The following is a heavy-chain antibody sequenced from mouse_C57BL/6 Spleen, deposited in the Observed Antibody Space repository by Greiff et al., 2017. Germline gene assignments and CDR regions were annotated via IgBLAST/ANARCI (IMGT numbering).Heavy chain of an antibody. D-gene: IGHD1-1*01. CDR1: GYAFSSYW. V-gene: IGHV1-80*01. Sequence: QVQLKQSGAELVKPGASVKISCKASGYAFSSYWMNWVKQRPGKGHEWIGQIYPGDGDTNYNGKFKGKATLTADKSSSTAYMQLSSLTSEDAAVYFCARGGAYYYGSSSWFADWGQGTLVTVSA. J-gene: IGHJ3*01. CDR3: ARGGAYYYGSSSWFAD. CDR2: IYPGDGDT.